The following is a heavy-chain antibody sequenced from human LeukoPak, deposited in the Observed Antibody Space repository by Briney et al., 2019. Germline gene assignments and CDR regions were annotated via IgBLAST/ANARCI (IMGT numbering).Heavy chain of an antibody. CDR1: GYTFTSYA. J-gene: IGHJ4*02. CDR3: ARGGSSLLWFGEALIDY. CDR2: INAGNGNT. V-gene: IGHV1-3*01. Sequence: GASVKVSCKASGYTFTSYAMHWVRQAPGQRLEWMGWINAGNGNTKYSQKFQGRVTITRDTSASTAYMELSSLRSEDTAVYYCARGGSSLLWFGEALIDYWGQGTLVTVSS. D-gene: IGHD3-10*01.